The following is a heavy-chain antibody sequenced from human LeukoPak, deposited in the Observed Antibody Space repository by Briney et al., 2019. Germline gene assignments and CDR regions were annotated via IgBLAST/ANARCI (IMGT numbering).Heavy chain of an antibody. CDR2: ISAYNGNT. Sequence: ASVKVSCKASGYTFTSYGISWVRQAPGQGLEWMGWISAYNGNTNYAQKLQGRVTMTTDTSTSTAYMELRSLRSVDTAVYYCARVPAPRSGSYHFDYWGQGTLVTVSS. V-gene: IGHV1-18*01. D-gene: IGHD3-10*01. CDR3: ARVPAPRSGSYHFDY. CDR1: GYTFTSYG. J-gene: IGHJ4*02.